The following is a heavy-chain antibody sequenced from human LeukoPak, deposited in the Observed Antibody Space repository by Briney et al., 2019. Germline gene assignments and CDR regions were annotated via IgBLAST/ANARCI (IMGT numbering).Heavy chain of an antibody. V-gene: IGHV4-4*09. J-gene: IGHJ4*02. CDR1: GDSISTYY. Sequence: SETLSLTCTVSGDSISTYYWSWIRRPPRKGLEWIAYIHASGPTNYNPSLKSRITISVDTSKNQFSLKLSSVTAADTAVYYCARHDAGIAARPFDNWGQGTLVTVSS. D-gene: IGHD6-6*01. CDR2: IHASGPT. CDR3: ARHDAGIAARPFDN.